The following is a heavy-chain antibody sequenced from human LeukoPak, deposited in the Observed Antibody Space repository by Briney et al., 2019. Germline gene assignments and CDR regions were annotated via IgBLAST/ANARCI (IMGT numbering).Heavy chain of an antibody. CDR3: ARDLQTAPRMFYYYYGMDV. J-gene: IGHJ6*02. CDR1: GFTSSSYA. V-gene: IGHV3-30-3*01. CDR2: ISYDGSNK. Sequence: GGSLRLSCAASGFTSSSYAMHWVRQAPGKGLEWVAVISYDGSNKYYADSVKGRFTNSRDNSKNTLYLQMNSLRAEDTAVYYCARDLQTAPRMFYYYYGMDVWGQGTTVTVSS. D-gene: IGHD2-21*02.